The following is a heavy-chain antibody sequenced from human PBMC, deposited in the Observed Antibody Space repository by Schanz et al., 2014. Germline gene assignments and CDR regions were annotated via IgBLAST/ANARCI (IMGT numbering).Heavy chain of an antibody. V-gene: IGHV3-23*04. CDR2: ISASGGDT. CDR1: GFTFSDYY. Sequence: EVQLVESGGGLVQPGGSLRLSCTASGFTFSDYYMSWVRQAPGKGLEWLSVISASGGDTYYADSVKGRFTISRDNSKNTLYLQMNSLRAEDTAVYYCARDLPRTFLFDYWGQGTLVTVSS. J-gene: IGHJ4*02. CDR3: ARDLPRTFLFDY.